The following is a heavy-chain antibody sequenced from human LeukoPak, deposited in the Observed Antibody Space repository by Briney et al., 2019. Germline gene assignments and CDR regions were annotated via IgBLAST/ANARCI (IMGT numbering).Heavy chain of an antibody. CDR3: AKELRYGPDWYFDL. CDR1: GFTFSSYA. Sequence: GGSLRLSCAASGFTFSSYAMNWVRQAPGKGLEWVSTISSSGNNTYYTDSVKGRFTISRDNSKNTLFLQMNSLRVDDTAVYYCAKELRYGPDWYFDLWGRGTLVTVSS. V-gene: IGHV3-23*01. CDR2: ISSSGNNT. D-gene: IGHD1-1*01. J-gene: IGHJ2*01.